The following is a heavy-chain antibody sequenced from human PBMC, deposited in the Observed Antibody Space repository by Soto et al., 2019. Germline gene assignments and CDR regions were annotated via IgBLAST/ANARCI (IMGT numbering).Heavy chain of an antibody. V-gene: IGHV4-31*03. D-gene: IGHD4-17*01. J-gene: IGHJ4*02. CDR1: GGSISSGCYY. Sequence: SETLSLTCTVSGGSISSGCYYWSWIRQHPGKGLEWIGYIYYSGSTYYNPSLKSRVTISVDTSKNQFPLKLSSVTAADTAVYYCARGGWSTVTYYYFDYWGQGTLVTVSS. CDR2: IYYSGST. CDR3: ARGGWSTVTYYYFDY.